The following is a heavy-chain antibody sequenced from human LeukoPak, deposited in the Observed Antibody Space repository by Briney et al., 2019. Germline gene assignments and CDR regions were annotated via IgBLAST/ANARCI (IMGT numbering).Heavy chain of an antibody. D-gene: IGHD3-22*01. CDR1: GGTFSSYA. Sequence: GASVKVSCKASGGTFSSYAISWVRQAPGQGLEWMGWISAYNGNTNYAQKLQGRVTMTTDTSTSTAYMELRSLRSDDTAVYYCARDDGVVVVNPLDYWGQGTLVTVSS. CDR2: ISAYNGNT. J-gene: IGHJ4*02. V-gene: IGHV1-18*01. CDR3: ARDDGVVVVNPLDY.